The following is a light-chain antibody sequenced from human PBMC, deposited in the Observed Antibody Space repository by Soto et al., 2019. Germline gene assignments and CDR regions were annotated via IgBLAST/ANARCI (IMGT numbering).Light chain of an antibody. Sequence: EIVMTQSPATLYVSPGERATLSCRASQSISNNLPWYQQKPGQAPRLLIYDASTRATGVPATFSGSGSGTEFSLTISSLQSEDFAVYYCQQYNNWPPITFGQGTRLETK. J-gene: IGKJ5*01. V-gene: IGKV3-15*01. CDR1: QSISNN. CDR2: DAS. CDR3: QQYNNWPPIT.